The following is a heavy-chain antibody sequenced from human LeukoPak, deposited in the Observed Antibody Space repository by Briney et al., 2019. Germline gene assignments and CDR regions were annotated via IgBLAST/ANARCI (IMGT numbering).Heavy chain of an antibody. V-gene: IGHV3-30-3*01. CDR1: GFIFSSYA. D-gene: IGHD3-22*01. CDR3: ARGITTYGATL. Sequence: GRSLRLSCAASGFIFSSYAMHWVRQAPGKGLEWVAVISYDGTTKYYGHCVKGRFTISRDNSKNTVYLQMNSLRTEDTAVYHCARGITTYGATLWGQGTLVTVSS. J-gene: IGHJ4*02. CDR2: ISYDGTTK.